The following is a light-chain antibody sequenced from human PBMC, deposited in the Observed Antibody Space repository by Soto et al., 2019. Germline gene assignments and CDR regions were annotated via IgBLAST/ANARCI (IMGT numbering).Light chain of an antibody. Sequence: EIVLTQSPGTLSLSPGERATLSCRTSQSVSNYLAWYQHKRGQAPRLLIYGASNRATGIPDRFSGSGSGTDFTLTISSLEPEDFEVYYCQHYGTSPPYTFGQGTKLEIK. J-gene: IGKJ2*01. CDR2: GAS. CDR3: QHYGTSPPYT. CDR1: QSVSNY. V-gene: IGKV3-20*01.